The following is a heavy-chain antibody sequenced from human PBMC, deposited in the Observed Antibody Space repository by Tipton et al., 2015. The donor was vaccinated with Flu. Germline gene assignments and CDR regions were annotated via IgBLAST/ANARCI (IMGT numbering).Heavy chain of an antibody. CDR2: IYTSGST. CDR1: GGSISSYY. CDR3: ACHIPNYYDSSGYYYESHAFDI. D-gene: IGHD3-22*01. Sequence: TLSLTCTVSGGSISSYYWSWIRQPARKGLEWIGRIYTSGSTNYNPSLKSRVTMSVDTSKNQFSLKLSSVTAADTAVYYCACHIPNYYDSSGYYYESHAFDIWGQGTMVTVSS. J-gene: IGHJ3*02. V-gene: IGHV4-4*07.